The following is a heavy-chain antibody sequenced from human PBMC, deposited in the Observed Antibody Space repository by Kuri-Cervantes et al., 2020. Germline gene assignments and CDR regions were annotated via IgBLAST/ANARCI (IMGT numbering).Heavy chain of an antibody. V-gene: IGHV3-23*01. Sequence: GGSLRLSCAASGFTFSSYAMSWVRQAPGKGLEWVSAISGSGGSTYYADSVKGRFTISRDNSKNTLYLQMNSLRAEDTAVYYCAKPSPILGYCSITSCPFDYWGQGTLVTVSS. CDR1: GFTFSSYA. CDR3: AKPSPILGYCSITSCPFDY. J-gene: IGHJ4*02. D-gene: IGHD2-2*01. CDR2: ISGSGGST.